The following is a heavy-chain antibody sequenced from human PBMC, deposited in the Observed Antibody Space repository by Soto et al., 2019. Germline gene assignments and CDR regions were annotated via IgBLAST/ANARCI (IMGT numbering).Heavy chain of an antibody. CDR2: ISDDGNNK. J-gene: IGHJ4*02. D-gene: IGHD6-13*01. CDR1: GFTFSSYP. V-gene: IGHV3-30-3*01. Sequence: QVQLVESGGGVVQPGRSLRLSCAASGFTFSSYPMHWVRQAPGKGLECVGVISDDGNNKFYAGSVKGRFTISRDNSKNTLDLQMNSPRAEDTAVYYCARDGDSSSWGDFDYWGQGTLVTVPS. CDR3: ARDGDSSSWGDFDY.